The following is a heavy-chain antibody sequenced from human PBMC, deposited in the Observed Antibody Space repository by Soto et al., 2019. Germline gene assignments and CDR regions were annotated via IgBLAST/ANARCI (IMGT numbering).Heavy chain of an antibody. CDR3: ARDQDMAQFDY. CDR1: GYTLTSYY. D-gene: IGHD2-15*01. Sequence: ASVKVSCKAPGYTLTSYYMHWVRQAPGQGLEWMGWINAYNGNTKYAQKLQGRVTMTTDTSTSTAYMELRSLRSDDTAVYYCARDQDMAQFDYWGQGTLVTVSS. J-gene: IGHJ4*02. CDR2: INAYNGNT. V-gene: IGHV1-18*04.